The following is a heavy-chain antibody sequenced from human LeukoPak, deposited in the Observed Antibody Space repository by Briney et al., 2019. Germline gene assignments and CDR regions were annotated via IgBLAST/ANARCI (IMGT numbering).Heavy chain of an antibody. J-gene: IGHJ4*02. Sequence: PGGSLRLSCAASGFTFSGHWMSWVRQAPGKGLEWVANINQGGSDKYYVGSVKGRFTISRDNANNLLHLQMNSLRGEDTAVYYCTRDRSRAEDDWGQGTLVTVSS. CDR1: GFTFSGHW. V-gene: IGHV3-7*01. CDR3: TRDRSRAEDD. D-gene: IGHD1-14*01. CDR2: INQGGSDK.